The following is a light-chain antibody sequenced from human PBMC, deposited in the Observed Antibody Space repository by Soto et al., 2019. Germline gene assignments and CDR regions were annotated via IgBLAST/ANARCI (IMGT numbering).Light chain of an antibody. CDR2: DVS. J-gene: IGLJ2*01. CDR1: SSDVGGYNY. CDR3: RSYTSSSTYVL. V-gene: IGLV2-14*01. Sequence: QSALTQPASVSGSPGQSITISCTGTSSDVGGYNYVSWYQQHPGKAPKLMIYDVSNRPSGVSNRFSGSKSGNTASLTISGLQAEDEADYYCRSYTSSSTYVLFGGGTKLTVL.